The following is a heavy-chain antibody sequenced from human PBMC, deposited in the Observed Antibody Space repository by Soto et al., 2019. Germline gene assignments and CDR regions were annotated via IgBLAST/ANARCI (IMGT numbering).Heavy chain of an antibody. CDR1: GGTFSSYT. V-gene: IGHV1-69*08. CDR3: ARDREMATTRRWWYLDL. Sequence: QVQLVQSGAEVKKPGSSVKVSCKASGGTFSSYTLSWVRQAPGQGLEWMGRIIPLLDVANYAQKFQGRVTITADKSTSTAYMELSSLRSEDTAVYYCARDREMATTRRWWYLDLWGRGTLVTVSS. CDR2: IIPLLDVA. D-gene: IGHD1-1*01. J-gene: IGHJ2*01.